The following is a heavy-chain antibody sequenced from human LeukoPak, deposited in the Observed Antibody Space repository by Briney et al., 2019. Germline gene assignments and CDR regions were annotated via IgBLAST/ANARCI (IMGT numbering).Heavy chain of an antibody. D-gene: IGHD3-9*01. CDR2: ISSSGTYV. CDR3: ARASSKQLAGYLPDGFDI. J-gene: IGHJ3*02. CDR1: GFXFSSYS. V-gene: IGHV3-21*01. Sequence: GGSLRLSCAASGFXFSSYSMNWVRQAPGKGQVWVSSISSSGTYVYYADSVKGRFTISRDNAKNSLSLQMNSLRADDAAVYYCARASSKQLAGYLPDGFDIWGQGTMVTVSS.